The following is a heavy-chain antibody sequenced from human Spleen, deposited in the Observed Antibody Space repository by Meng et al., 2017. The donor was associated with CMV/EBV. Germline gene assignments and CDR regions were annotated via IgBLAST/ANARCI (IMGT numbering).Heavy chain of an antibody. Sequence: GESLKISCAASGFTVSSNYMSWVRQAPGKGLEWVSVIYSGGSTYYADSVKGRFTISRDNSENTLYLQMNSLRAEDTAVYYCARARAARHFDYWGQGTLVTVSS. D-gene: IGHD6-6*01. J-gene: IGHJ4*02. CDR2: IYSGGST. CDR3: ARARAARHFDY. CDR1: GFTVSSNY. V-gene: IGHV3-66*02.